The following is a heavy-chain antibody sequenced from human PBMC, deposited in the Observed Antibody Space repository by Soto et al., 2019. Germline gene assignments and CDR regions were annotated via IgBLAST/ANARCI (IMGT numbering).Heavy chain of an antibody. J-gene: IGHJ4*02. CDR1: GFTFSSYD. V-gene: IGHV3-48*01. D-gene: IGHD3-10*01. Sequence: GGSLRLSCAASGFTFSSYDMNWVRQAPGKGLEWVSFISSTSTSVNYADSVKGRFTISRDNVKNSLYLQMNSLRAEDSAVYYCARTPGSVGFEYWGQGTVVTVSS. CDR3: ARTPGSVGFEY. CDR2: ISSTSTSV.